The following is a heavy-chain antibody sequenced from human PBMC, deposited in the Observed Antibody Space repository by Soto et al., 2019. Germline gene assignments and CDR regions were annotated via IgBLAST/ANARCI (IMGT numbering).Heavy chain of an antibody. Sequence: QVQLQESGPGLVKPSQTLSLTCIVSGDSITSGNYYWSWIRQHPGKGLEWIGYIHHSGNTYYIPSLNSRLSLSMDTSKNQFSLQLSSVTAADTALYYCARPNYDIFTGLSGFDIWGHGTMVTVSS. CDR2: IHHSGNT. CDR1: GDSITSGNYY. D-gene: IGHD3-9*01. CDR3: ARPNYDIFTGLSGFDI. V-gene: IGHV4-31*03. J-gene: IGHJ3*02.